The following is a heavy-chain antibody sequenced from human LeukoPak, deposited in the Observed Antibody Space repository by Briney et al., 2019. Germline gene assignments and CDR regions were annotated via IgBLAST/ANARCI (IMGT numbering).Heavy chain of an antibody. J-gene: IGHJ4*02. D-gene: IGHD1-20*01. CDR3: ARGANWNYDY. V-gene: IGHV1-46*01. CDR2: INPPGGST. CDR1: GYTFAKSY. Sequence: ASVKVSCKASGYTFAKSYIHWVRQAPGQGLEWMGLINPPGGSTTYTQKFQGRVTMTRDMSTSTVYMELSSLRSEGTAVYYCARGANWNYDYWGQGTLVTVSS.